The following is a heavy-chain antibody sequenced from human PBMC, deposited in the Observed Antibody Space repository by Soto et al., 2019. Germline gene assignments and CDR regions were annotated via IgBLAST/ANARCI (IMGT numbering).Heavy chain of an antibody. V-gene: IGHV3-30*18. Sequence: QVQLVESGGGVVQPGRSLRLSCAASGFTFSSYGMHWVRQAPGKGLEWVAVISDDGSNKYYADSVKGRFTISRDNSKNTLDLQMNSLRAEDTAVYYCAKDLGHGGRGAFDIWGQGTMVTVSS. CDR1: GFTFSSYG. CDR2: ISDDGSNK. D-gene: IGHD7-27*01. J-gene: IGHJ3*02. CDR3: AKDLGHGGRGAFDI.